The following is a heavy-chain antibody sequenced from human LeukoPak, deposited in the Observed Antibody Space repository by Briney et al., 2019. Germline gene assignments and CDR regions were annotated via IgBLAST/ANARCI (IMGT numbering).Heavy chain of an antibody. CDR1: GYTFTGYY. D-gene: IGHD6-19*01. J-gene: IGHJ4*02. CDR2: INPNSGGT. Sequence: ASVKVSCKASGYTFTGYYMHWVRQAPGQGLEWMGRINPNSGGTNYAQKFQGRVTMTRDTSISTAYMELSRLRSDDTAVYYCARVMGFEQWLVPFDYWSQGTLVTVSS. CDR3: ARVMGFEQWLVPFDY. V-gene: IGHV1-2*06.